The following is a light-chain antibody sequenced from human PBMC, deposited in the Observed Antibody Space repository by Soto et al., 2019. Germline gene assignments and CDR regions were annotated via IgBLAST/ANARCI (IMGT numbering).Light chain of an antibody. CDR3: QQYNNWPWT. CDR1: QSVSSN. Sequence: IVMTQSPATLSVSPWERATLSCRASQSVSSNLAWYQQKPGQAPRLLIYGASTRATGIPARFSGSGSGTEFTLTISSLQSEDFAVYYCQQYNNWPWTFGQGTKV. V-gene: IGKV3-15*01. CDR2: GAS. J-gene: IGKJ1*01.